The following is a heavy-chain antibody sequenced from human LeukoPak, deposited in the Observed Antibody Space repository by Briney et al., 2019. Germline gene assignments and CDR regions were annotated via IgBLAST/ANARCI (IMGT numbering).Heavy chain of an antibody. CDR3: ARGVVPAANWFDP. V-gene: IGHV1-2*02. J-gene: IGHJ5*02. Sequence: ASVKVSCKASGYTFTGYYMHWVRQAPGQGLEWMGLINPNSGGTNYAQKFQGRVTMTRDTSISTAYMELSRLRSDDTAVYYCARGVVPAANWFDPWGQGTLVTVSS. D-gene: IGHD2-2*01. CDR2: INPNSGGT. CDR1: GYTFTGYY.